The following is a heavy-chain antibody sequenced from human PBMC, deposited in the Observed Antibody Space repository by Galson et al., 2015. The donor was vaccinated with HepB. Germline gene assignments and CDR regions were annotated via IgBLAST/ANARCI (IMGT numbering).Heavy chain of an antibody. Sequence: SLRLSCAASGFTFSCYSMNWVRQAPGKGLEWVSSISSSSSYIYYADSVKGRFTISRDNAKNSLYLQMNSLRAEDTAVYYCARDRGMTTVTTRYYYYYGMDVWVQGTTFIVSS. CDR3: ARDRGMTTVTTRYYYYYGMDV. CDR2: ISSSSSYI. D-gene: IGHD4-17*01. J-gene: IGHJ6*02. CDR1: GFTFSCYS. V-gene: IGHV3-21*01.